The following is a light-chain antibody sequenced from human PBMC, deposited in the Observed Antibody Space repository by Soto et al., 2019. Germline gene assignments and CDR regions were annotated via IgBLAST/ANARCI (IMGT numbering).Light chain of an antibody. CDR3: TSFTSTSSLYV. Sequence: QSALTQPASVSGSPGQSITISCTGSSSAVGSYRFVSWYQHHPGKVPKLIIYEGSKRPSGVSNRFSGSEPGNTASLTISGLQAEDEADYFCTSFTSTSSLYVFGTGTKVTVL. CDR1: SSAVGSYRF. J-gene: IGLJ1*01. V-gene: IGLV2-14*02. CDR2: EGS.